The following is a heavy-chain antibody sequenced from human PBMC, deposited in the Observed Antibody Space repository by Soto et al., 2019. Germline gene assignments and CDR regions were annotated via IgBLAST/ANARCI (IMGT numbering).Heavy chain of an antibody. CDR1: GFTFSNYS. Sequence: EVQLVESGGGLVKPGGSLRVSCAASGFTFSNYSMNWVRQAPGKGLEWVSSISSTSKYIYYADSVKGRFTIPRDNAKNSLYMQMNSLRVEDTAVYYCARGLRSGWFDYWGQGILVTVS. CDR3: ARGLRSGWFDY. J-gene: IGHJ5*01. CDR2: ISSTSKYI. D-gene: IGHD6-19*01. V-gene: IGHV3-21*06.